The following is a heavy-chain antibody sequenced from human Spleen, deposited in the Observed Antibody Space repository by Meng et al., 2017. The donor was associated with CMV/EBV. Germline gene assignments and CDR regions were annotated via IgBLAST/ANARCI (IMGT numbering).Heavy chain of an antibody. V-gene: IGHV4-39*07. CDR3: AREKTDNYYYYYGMDV. J-gene: IGHJ6*02. CDR2: IYYSGST. D-gene: IGHD1-1*01. Sequence: ESLKISCTVSGGSISSSSYYWGWIRQPPGKGLEWIGSIYYSGSTYYNPSLKSRVTISVDTSKNQFSLKLSSVTAADTAVYYCAREKTDNYYYYYGMDVWGQGTTVTVSS. CDR1: GGSISSSSYY.